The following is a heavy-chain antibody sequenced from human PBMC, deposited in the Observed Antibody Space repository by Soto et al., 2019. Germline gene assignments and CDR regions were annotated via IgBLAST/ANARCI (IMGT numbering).Heavy chain of an antibody. V-gene: IGHV3-30-3*01. CDR3: ARDPDYYDSSGSQYEPRLRSYYGMDV. D-gene: IGHD3-22*01. CDR1: GFTFSSYA. CDR2: ISYDGSNK. Sequence: PGGSLRLSCAASGFTFSSYAMHWVRQAPGKGLEWVAVISYDGSNKYYADSVKGRFTISRDNSKNTLYLQMNSLRAEDTAVYYCARDPDYYDSSGSQYEPRLRSYYGMDVWGQGTTITVSS. J-gene: IGHJ6*02.